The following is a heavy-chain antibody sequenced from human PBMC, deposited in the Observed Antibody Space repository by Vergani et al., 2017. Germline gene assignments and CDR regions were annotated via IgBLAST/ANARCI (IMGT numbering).Heavy chain of an antibody. V-gene: IGHV3-23*01. CDR3: ARDLPHYYYYGMDV. CDR2: ISGSGGST. Sequence: EVQLLESGGGFVQPGGSLRLSCAASGFTFSSYAMSWVRQAPGKGLEWVSAISGSGGSTYYADSVKGRFTISRDNAKNSLYLQMNSLRAEDTAVYYCARDLPHYYYYGMDVWGQGTTVTVSS. CDR1: GFTFSSYA. J-gene: IGHJ6*02.